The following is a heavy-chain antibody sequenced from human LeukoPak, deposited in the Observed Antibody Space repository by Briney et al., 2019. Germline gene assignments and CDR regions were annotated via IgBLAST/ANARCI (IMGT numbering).Heavy chain of an antibody. CDR1: GFTFSSYS. V-gene: IGHV3-21*04. CDR3: ARDRYSRGWYSEN. J-gene: IGHJ4*02. Sequence: GGSLRLSCAASGFTFSSYSMNWVRQAPGKGLEWTSYISSSRTETYYADSVKGRFTISRDNARNSLYLQMSSLRTEDTAVYYCARDRYSRGWYSENWGQGTLVTVSS. D-gene: IGHD6-19*01. CDR2: ISSSRTET.